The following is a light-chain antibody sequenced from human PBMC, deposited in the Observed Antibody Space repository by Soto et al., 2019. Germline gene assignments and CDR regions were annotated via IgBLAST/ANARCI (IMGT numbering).Light chain of an antibody. CDR3: QQYGSSPPYT. V-gene: IGKV3-20*01. J-gene: IGKJ2*01. CDR2: GAS. Sequence: EIVLTQSPGTLSLSPGERATLSCRASQSVSSTYLAWYQQKPGQAPRLLLYGASSRATGIPDRFSGSGSGTDFTLTISSLEPADFAVYYCQQYGSSPPYTFGQGTKLEIK. CDR1: QSVSSTY.